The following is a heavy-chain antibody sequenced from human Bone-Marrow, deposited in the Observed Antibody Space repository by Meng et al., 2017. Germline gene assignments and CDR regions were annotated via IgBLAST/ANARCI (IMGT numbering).Heavy chain of an antibody. CDR2: IRWSSGSI. CDR3: TAPASGGWRATYYYGMDV. J-gene: IGHJ6*02. V-gene: IGHV3-9*01. D-gene: IGHD1-26*01. CDR1: GSIFDDYA. Sequence: GASLKISCAASGSIFDDYAMHWVRQAPGKGLEWVSGIRWSSGSIGYADSVKGRFTISRDNAKDSLYLQMNSLRAEDTALYYCTAPASGGWRATYYYGMDVWGQGTTVTVSS.